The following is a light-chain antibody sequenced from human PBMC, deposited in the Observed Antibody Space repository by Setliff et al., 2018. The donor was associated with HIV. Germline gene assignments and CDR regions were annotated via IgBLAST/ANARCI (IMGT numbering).Light chain of an antibody. V-gene: IGLV1-40*01. CDR3: QSYDSSLSGFV. CDR1: SSNIGTGYD. J-gene: IGLJ1*01. CDR2: DNN. Sequence: QSALTQPPSVSGAPGQRVTISCTGSSSNIGTGYDVHWYQQLPGTAPKLLIHDNNNRPSGVPDRFSGSKSGTSASLAITGLQAEDEADYYCQSYDSSLSGFVFGSGTQLTVL.